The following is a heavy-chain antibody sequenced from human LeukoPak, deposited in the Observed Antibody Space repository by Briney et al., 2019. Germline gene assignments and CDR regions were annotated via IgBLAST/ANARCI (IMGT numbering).Heavy chain of an antibody. J-gene: IGHJ5*02. V-gene: IGHV1-69*13. Sequence: SVKVSCKASGGTFSSYAISWVRQVPGQGLEWMGGIIPIFGTANYAQKFQGRVTITADESTSTAYMELSSLRSEDTAVYYCAISLGYCSSTSCYSRWFDPWGQGTLVTVSS. CDR3: AISLGYCSSTSCYSRWFDP. CDR2: IIPIFGTA. CDR1: GGTFSSYA. D-gene: IGHD2-2*01.